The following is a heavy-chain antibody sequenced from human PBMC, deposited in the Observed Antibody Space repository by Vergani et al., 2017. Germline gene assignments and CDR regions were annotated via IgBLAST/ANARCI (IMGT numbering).Heavy chain of an antibody. CDR2: IYPGDSDT. V-gene: IGHV5-51*01. Sequence: EVQLVQSGAEVKKPGESLKISCKGSGYSFTSYWIGWVRQMPGKGLEWMGIIYPGDSDTRYSPSFQGQVTISADKSISTAYLQWSSLKASETAMYYCARQGRYCSSTSCYTVYWFDPWGQGTLVTVSS. D-gene: IGHD2-2*02. J-gene: IGHJ5*02. CDR1: GYSFTSYW. CDR3: ARQGRYCSSTSCYTVYWFDP.